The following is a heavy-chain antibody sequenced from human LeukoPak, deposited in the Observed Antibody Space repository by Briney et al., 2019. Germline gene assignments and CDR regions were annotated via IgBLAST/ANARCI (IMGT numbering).Heavy chain of an antibody. CDR1: GLTFSAYN. J-gene: IGHJ1*01. CDR2: ISTSGTTK. V-gene: IGHV3-48*02. D-gene: IGHD5-18*01. CDR3: ARGYSFGTLGVQH. Sequence: GGSLRLSCAASGLTFSAYNMHWVRQARGKGLEWVSYISTSGTTKYYADPVKGRFTISRDNAKNSLYLQMNSLRDEDTSVYYCARGYSFGTLGVQHWGRGTLVTVSS.